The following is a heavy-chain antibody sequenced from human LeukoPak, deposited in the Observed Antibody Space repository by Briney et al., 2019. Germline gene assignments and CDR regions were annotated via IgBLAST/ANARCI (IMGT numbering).Heavy chain of an antibody. V-gene: IGHV1-2*02. CDR3: ATGASYGDYVLDY. D-gene: IGHD4-17*01. CDR1: GYTFTGYY. CDR2: INPNSGGT. Sequence: ASVKVSCKASGYTFTGYYMHWVRQAPGQGLEWMGWINPNSGGTNYAQKFQGRVTMTRDTSISTAYMELSRLRSDDTAVYYCATGASYGDYVLDYWGQGTLVTVSS. J-gene: IGHJ4*02.